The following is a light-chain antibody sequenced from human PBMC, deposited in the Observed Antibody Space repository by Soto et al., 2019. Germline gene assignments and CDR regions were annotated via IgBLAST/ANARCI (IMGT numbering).Light chain of an antibody. V-gene: IGLV1-51*01. CDR1: RSNIGDNY. CDR2: DNE. CDR3: GSWDSSLSAYV. Sequence: QSVLTQPPSVSAAPGQKVTISCSGSRSNIGDNYVSWYQQLPGTAPKLLISDNERRPSGIPDRFSGSKSGTSATLGITGFQTGDEADYYCGSWDSSLSAYVFGTGTKLTVL. J-gene: IGLJ1*01.